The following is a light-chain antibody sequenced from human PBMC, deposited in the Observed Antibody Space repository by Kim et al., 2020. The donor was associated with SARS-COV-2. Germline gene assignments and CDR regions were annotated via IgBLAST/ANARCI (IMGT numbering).Light chain of an antibody. CDR2: GAS. CDR1: QTVTSNY. V-gene: IGKV3-20*01. Sequence: APGERATLSCRASQTVTSNYLAGYQQKPGKAPRLLIYGASSRATGISDRFSGSGSGTDFTLTISRLEPEDFAVYYCQQYGSSPATFGQGTKVDIK. J-gene: IGKJ1*01. CDR3: QQYGSSPAT.